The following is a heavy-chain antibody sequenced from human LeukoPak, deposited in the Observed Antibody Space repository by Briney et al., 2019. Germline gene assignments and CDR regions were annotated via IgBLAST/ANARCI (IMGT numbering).Heavy chain of an antibody. J-gene: IGHJ6*02. CDR2: IYYSGST. CDR1: GGSISSYY. D-gene: IGHD6-19*01. CDR3: ARGYASSGWPIPYYYGMDV. Sequence: SETLSLTCTVSGGSISSYYWSWIRQPPGKGLEWIGYIYYSGSTNYNPSLKSRVTTSVDTSKNQFSLKLSSVTAADTAVYYCARGYASSGWPIPYYYGMDVWGQGTTVTVSS. V-gene: IGHV4-59*01.